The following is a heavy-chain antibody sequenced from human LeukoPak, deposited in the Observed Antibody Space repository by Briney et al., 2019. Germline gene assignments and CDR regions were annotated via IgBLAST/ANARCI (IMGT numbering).Heavy chain of an antibody. D-gene: IGHD3-3*01. J-gene: IGHJ4*02. V-gene: IGHV3-64*01. CDR3: ARGSDFWSGYWSHSDY. CDR2: ISSNGGST. CDR1: GFTFSSYA. Sequence: GGSLRLSCAASGFTFSSYAMHWVRQAPGKGLEYVSAISSNGGSTYYANSVKGRFPISRATSKNSLYLQMGSLRAEDMAVYYCARGSDFWSGYWSHSDYWGQGTLVTVSS.